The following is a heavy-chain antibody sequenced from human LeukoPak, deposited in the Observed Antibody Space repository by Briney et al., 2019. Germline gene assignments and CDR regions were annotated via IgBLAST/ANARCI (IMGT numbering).Heavy chain of an antibody. J-gene: IGHJ4*02. CDR2: IIPIFGTA. Sequence: SVKVSCKASGGTFSSYAISWVRQAPGQGLEWMGGIIPIFGTANYAQKFQGRVTITTDESTSTAYMELSSLRSEDTAVYYCACTVTSPAILFTFDYWGQGTLVTVSS. CDR1: GGTFSSYA. V-gene: IGHV1-69*05. CDR3: ACTVTSPAILFTFDY. D-gene: IGHD2-2*01.